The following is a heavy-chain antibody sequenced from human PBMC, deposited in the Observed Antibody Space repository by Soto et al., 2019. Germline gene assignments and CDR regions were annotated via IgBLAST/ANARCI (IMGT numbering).Heavy chain of an antibody. CDR2: GSYSGTT. J-gene: IGHJ4*02. V-gene: IGHV4-61*01. CDR3: ARGATVTQFDY. CDR1: GVSVSSGSFY. Sequence: PSETLSLTCTVSGVSVSSGSFYWAWIRQPPGKGLEWIGFGSYSGTTNYKPSLKSRVTISVDTSGSQISLKVSSLTAAGTAVYYCARGATVTQFDYGGRGALVAVSS. D-gene: IGHD4-17*01.